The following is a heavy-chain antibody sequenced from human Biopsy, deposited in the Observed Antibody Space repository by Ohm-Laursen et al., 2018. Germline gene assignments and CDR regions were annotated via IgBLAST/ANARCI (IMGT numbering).Heavy chain of an antibody. Sequence: SLRLSCAASGFTLSVYAMHWVRQAPGKGLEWVAIIWYDGSSEYYADSVKGRFTISRDNSKNTVYLQMNSLRVEDTAVYYCARDPIVGSKADGMDVWGQGTTVTVSS. CDR1: GFTLSVYA. CDR2: IWYDGSSE. J-gene: IGHJ6*02. V-gene: IGHV3-33*01. CDR3: ARDPIVGSKADGMDV. D-gene: IGHD1-26*01.